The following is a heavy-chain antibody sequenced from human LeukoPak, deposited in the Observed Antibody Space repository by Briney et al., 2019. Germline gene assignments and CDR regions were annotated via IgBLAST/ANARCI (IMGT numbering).Heavy chain of an antibody. V-gene: IGHV3-48*04. CDR2: ISSSSGTI. CDR1: GFTFSSYS. CDR3: ARSDYYGSGSYIGFDY. D-gene: IGHD3-10*01. Sequence: GGSLRLSCAASGFTFSSYSMNWVRQAPGKGLEWVSYISSSSGTIYYADSVKGRFTISRDNAKKSVCLQMNSLRAEDTAIYYCARSDYYGSGSYIGFDYWGQGTLVTVSS. J-gene: IGHJ4*02.